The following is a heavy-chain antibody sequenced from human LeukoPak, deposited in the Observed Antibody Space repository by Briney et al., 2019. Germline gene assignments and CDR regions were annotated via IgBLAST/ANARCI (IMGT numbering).Heavy chain of an antibody. CDR2: INPNSGGT. CDR1: GYTFTGYY. J-gene: IGHJ6*03. D-gene: IGHD3-16*01. Sequence: GASVKVSCKASGYTFTGYYMHWVRQAPGQGLEWMGWINPNSGGTNYAQKFQGRVTITRDTSISTAYMELSRLRSDDTAVYYCARAFDYTAAYLHYYYMDVWGKGTTVTVSS. V-gene: IGHV1-2*02. CDR3: ARAFDYTAAYLHYYYMDV.